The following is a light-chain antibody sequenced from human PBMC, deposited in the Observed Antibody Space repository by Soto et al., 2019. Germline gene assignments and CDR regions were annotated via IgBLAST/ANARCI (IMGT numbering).Light chain of an antibody. CDR3: SSYTTSSTRV. J-gene: IGLJ3*02. CDR1: SSDGGGYNY. V-gene: IGLV2-14*01. Sequence: QSVLTQPASVSGSPGQSITISCTGTSSDGGGYNYVSWYQQHPGKAPKLIIYEVTNRPSGVSNRFSGSKSGNTASLTISGLQAEDEADYYCSSYTTSSTRVFGGGTKLTVL. CDR2: EVT.